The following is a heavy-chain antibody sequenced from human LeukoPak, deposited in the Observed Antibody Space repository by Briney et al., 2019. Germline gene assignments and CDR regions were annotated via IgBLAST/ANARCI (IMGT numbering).Heavy chain of an antibody. CDR1: GGSFSGYY. V-gene: IGHV4-34*01. CDR3: ARSFFVGASLDP. Sequence: TPSETLSLTCAVYGGSFSGYYWSWIRQPPGKGLEWIGEINHSGSTNYNPSLKSRVTISVDTSKNQFSLKLSSVTAADTAVYYCARSFFVGASLDPWGQGTLVTVSS. J-gene: IGHJ5*02. D-gene: IGHD1-26*01. CDR2: INHSGST.